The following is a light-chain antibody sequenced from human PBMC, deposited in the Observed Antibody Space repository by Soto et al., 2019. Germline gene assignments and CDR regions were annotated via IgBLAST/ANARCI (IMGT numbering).Light chain of an antibody. V-gene: IGLV1-47*01. CDR2: RNN. Sequence: QSVLTQPPSASGTPGQRVTISCSGSSSDIGRNNVYWYQLLPGTAPKLLIYRNNQRPSGVPDRFSGSKSGTSASLAISGLRSEDEADYFCAAWDDSLNGQGVFGGGTKLTVL. CDR1: SSDIGRNN. J-gene: IGLJ2*01. CDR3: AAWDDSLNGQGV.